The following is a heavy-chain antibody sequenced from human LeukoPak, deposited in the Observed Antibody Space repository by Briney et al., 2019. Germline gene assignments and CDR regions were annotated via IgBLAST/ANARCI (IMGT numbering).Heavy chain of an antibody. D-gene: IGHD1-14*01. CDR1: GGSISSYY. CDR3: ARLNPENYYYYYYMDV. V-gene: IGHV4-59*01. CDR2: IYYSGST. Sequence: SETLSLTCTVSGGSISSYYWSWIRQPPGKGLEWIGYIYYSGSTNYNPSLKSRVTISVDTSKNQFSLKLSSVTAADTAVYYCARLNPENYYYYYYMDVWGKGTTVTISS. J-gene: IGHJ6*03.